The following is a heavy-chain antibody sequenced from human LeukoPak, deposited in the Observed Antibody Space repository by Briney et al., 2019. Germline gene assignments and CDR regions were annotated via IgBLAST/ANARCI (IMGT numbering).Heavy chain of an antibody. V-gene: IGHV4-59*11. J-gene: IGHJ6*03. Sequence: SETLSLTCTVSGGSISSHYWSWIRQPPGKELEWSGYIYYSGSTNYNPSLKSRVTISVDTSKNQFSLKLTSVAAADTAVYYCARAGGDPHYYYYYYMDVWGKGTPVTVSS. CDR2: IYYSGST. CDR1: GGSISSHY. CDR3: ARAGGDPHYYYYYYMDV. D-gene: IGHD2-21*02.